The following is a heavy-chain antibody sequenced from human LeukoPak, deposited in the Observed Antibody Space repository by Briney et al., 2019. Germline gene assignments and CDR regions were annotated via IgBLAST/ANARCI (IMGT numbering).Heavy chain of an antibody. CDR3: ARGSRYDFWLGYGYYYYYYMDF. V-gene: IGHV4-34*01. J-gene: IGHJ6*03. Sequence: PSETLSLTCAVYGGSFSGYYWSWIRQPPGKGLEWIGEINHSGSTNYNPSLKSRVTISVDTSKNQFSLKLGSVTAADTAVYYSARGSRYDFWLGYGYYYYYYMDFWAKGTTVTVSS. CDR1: GGSFSGYY. D-gene: IGHD3-3*01. CDR2: INHSGST.